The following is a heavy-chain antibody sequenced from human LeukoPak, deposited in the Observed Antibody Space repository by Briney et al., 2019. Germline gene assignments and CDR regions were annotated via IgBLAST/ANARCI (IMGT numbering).Heavy chain of an antibody. CDR1: GGSISSSSYY. D-gene: IGHD6-6*01. V-gene: IGHV4-39*01. Sequence: SEILSLTCTVSGGSISSSSYYWGWIRQPPGKGLEWIGSIYYSGSTYYNPSLKSRVTISVDTSKNQFSLKLSSVTAADTAVYYCARHSIALYGMDVWGQGTTVTVSS. J-gene: IGHJ6*02. CDR3: ARHSIALYGMDV. CDR2: IYYSGST.